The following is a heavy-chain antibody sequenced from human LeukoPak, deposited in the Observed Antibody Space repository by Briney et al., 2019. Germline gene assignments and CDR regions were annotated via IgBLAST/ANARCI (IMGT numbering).Heavy chain of an antibody. CDR2: ISGSGGST. V-gene: IGHV3-23*01. D-gene: IGHD3-22*01. CDR3: VRDRPSNYYDSSVDAFDI. J-gene: IGHJ3*02. Sequence: GGSLRLSCAASGFTFSSYAMSWVRQAPGKGLEWVSAISGSGGSTYYAGSVKGRFTISRDNAKKMLYLQMNSLRAEDTAVYYCVRDRPSNYYDSSVDAFDIWGRGTMVTVSS. CDR1: GFTFSSYA.